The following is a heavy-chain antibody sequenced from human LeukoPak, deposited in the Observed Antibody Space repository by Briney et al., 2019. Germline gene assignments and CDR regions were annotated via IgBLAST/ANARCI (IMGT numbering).Heavy chain of an antibody. D-gene: IGHD6-6*01. CDR1: GGSISSYY. Sequence: PSEALSLTCTVSGGSISSYYWSWIRQPPGKGPEWIGYIYYSGSTNYNPSLKSRVTISVDTSKSQFSLKLSSVTAADTAVYYCARVDPDSSSTLEVFDYWGQGTLVTVSS. CDR3: ARVDPDSSSTLEVFDY. V-gene: IGHV4-59*01. CDR2: IYYSGST. J-gene: IGHJ4*02.